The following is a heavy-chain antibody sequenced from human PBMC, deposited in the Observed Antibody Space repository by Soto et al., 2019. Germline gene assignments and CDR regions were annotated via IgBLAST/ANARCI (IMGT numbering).Heavy chain of an antibody. CDR2: MNPNSGNT. CDR3: AREYSYGYQYYYYGMDV. D-gene: IGHD5-18*01. CDR1: GYTFTSYD. Sequence: QVQLVQSGAEVKKPGASVKVSCKASGYTFTSYDINWVRQATGQGLEWMGWMNPNSGNTGYAQKFQGRVTMTRNTSISTAYMELSSLRSEDTAVYYCAREYSYGYQYYYYGMDVWGQGTTVTVSS. J-gene: IGHJ6*02. V-gene: IGHV1-8*01.